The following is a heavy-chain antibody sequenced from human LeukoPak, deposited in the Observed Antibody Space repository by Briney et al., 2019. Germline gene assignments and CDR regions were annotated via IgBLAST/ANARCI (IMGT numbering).Heavy chain of an antibody. CDR3: AREIVGATLPWFDP. CDR1: GGSISSSSYY. V-gene: IGHV4-39*07. D-gene: IGHD1-26*01. CDR2: IYYSGST. Sequence: EPSETLSLTCTVSGGSISSSSYYWGWIRQPPGKGLEWIGSIYYSGSTYYNPSLKSRVTISVDTSKNQFSLKLSSVTAADTAVYYCAREIVGATLPWFDPWGQGTLVTVSS. J-gene: IGHJ5*02.